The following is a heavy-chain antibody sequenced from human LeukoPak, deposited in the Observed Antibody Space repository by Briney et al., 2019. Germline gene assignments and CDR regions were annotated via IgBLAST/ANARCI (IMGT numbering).Heavy chain of an antibody. CDR1: GYTFTTYA. Sequence: ASLEVSCKASGYTFTTYAVSWVRQAPGQGLKWMEWISAYNGNTNYAQKLQGRVTMTTDTSTTTAYMELRSLKSDDTAVYYCARGGAGYCSGGSCPKNWFDPWGQGTLVTVSS. J-gene: IGHJ5*02. D-gene: IGHD2-15*01. V-gene: IGHV1-18*01. CDR2: ISAYNGNT. CDR3: ARGGAGYCSGGSCPKNWFDP.